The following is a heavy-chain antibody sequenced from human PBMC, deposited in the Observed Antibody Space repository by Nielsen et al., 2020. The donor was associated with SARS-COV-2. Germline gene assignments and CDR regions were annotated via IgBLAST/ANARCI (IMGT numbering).Heavy chain of an antibody. Sequence: GESLKISCAASGFTFSSYSMNWVRQAPGTGLEWVSSISSSSSYIYYADSVKGRFTISRDNANNSLYLQMNSLRAEDTAVYYCARDALDDILTGYYSDWGQGTLVTVSS. CDR1: GFTFSSYS. CDR3: ARDALDDILTGYYSD. J-gene: IGHJ4*02. V-gene: IGHV3-21*01. D-gene: IGHD3-9*01. CDR2: ISSSSSYI.